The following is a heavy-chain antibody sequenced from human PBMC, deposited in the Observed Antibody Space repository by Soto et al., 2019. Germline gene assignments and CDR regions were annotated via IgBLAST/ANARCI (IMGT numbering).Heavy chain of an antibody. V-gene: IGHV6-1*01. Sequence: SQTLSLTCAISGDSVSSDSAAWTWIRQSPSRGLEWLGRTYYRSKWYNDYAVSVKSRITIKPDTSKNQFSLQLNSVTPEDTAVYYCARKGIAPVEIWGQGTMVTVSS. CDR1: GDSVSSDSAA. D-gene: IGHD6-13*01. CDR2: TYYRSKWYN. CDR3: ARKGIAPVEI. J-gene: IGHJ3*02.